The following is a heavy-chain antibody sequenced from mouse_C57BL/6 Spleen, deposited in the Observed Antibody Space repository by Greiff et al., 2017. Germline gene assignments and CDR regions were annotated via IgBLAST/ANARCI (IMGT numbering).Heavy chain of an antibody. Sequence: VQLQQPGAELVRPGSSVKLSCKASGYTFTSYWMHWVKQRPIQGLEWIGNIDPSDSETHYNQKFKDKATLTVDKSSSTAYMQLSSLTSEDSAVYYCARSNGNYEGDVWGTGTTVTVSS. J-gene: IGHJ1*03. D-gene: IGHD2-1*01. CDR3: ARSNGNYEGDV. CDR1: GYTFTSYW. V-gene: IGHV1-52*01. CDR2: IDPSDSET.